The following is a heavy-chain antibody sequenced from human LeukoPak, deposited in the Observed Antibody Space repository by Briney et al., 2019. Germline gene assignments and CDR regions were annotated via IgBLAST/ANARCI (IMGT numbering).Heavy chain of an antibody. Sequence: SETLSLTCAVYGGSFSGYYWSWIRQPPGKGLEWIREINHSGSTNYNPSLKSRVTISVETSKNQFSLKLSSVTSADTAVYYCASVSGYEPSDAFDIWGQGTMVTVSS. J-gene: IGHJ3*02. D-gene: IGHD5-12*01. V-gene: IGHV4-34*01. CDR1: GGSFSGYY. CDR2: INHSGST. CDR3: ASVSGYEPSDAFDI.